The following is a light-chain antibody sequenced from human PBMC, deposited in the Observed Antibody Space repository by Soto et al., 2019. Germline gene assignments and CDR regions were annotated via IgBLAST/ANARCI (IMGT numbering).Light chain of an antibody. V-gene: IGKV1-27*01. CDR3: QKYNSAPLT. Sequence: DIQMTQSPSPLSASLGDRVTITCRASQGIGVYLAWFQQKPGNAPKLLIYAASTLQSGVPSRFSGSGSGTDFTLTVSSLQPEDVATYYCQKYNSAPLTFGGGTRVEIK. CDR2: AAS. J-gene: IGKJ4*01. CDR1: QGIGVY.